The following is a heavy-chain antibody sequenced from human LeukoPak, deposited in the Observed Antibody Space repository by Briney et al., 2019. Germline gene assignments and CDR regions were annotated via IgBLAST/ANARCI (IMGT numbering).Heavy chain of an antibody. CDR1: GGSISSYY. CDR3: ARELGYCSGGSCYRSPFDY. J-gene: IGHJ4*02. D-gene: IGHD2-15*01. Sequence: KPSETLSLTCTVSGGSISSYYWSWVRQPAGKGLEWIGRIYTSGSTNYNPSLKSRVTMSVDTSKNQFSLKLSSVTPADTALYYCARELGYCSGGSCYRSPFDYWGQGTLVTVSS. V-gene: IGHV4-4*07. CDR2: IYTSGST.